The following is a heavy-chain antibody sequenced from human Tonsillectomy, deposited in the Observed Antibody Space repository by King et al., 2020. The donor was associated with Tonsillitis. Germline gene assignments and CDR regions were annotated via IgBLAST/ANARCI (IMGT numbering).Heavy chain of an antibody. CDR1: GYTFTGYH. D-gene: IGHD3-10*01. J-gene: IGHJ3*02. CDR3: AKIGTAYGAFDI. Sequence: VQLVESGAEVKKPGASVKVSCKASGYTFTGYHMHWVRQARGQGLEWMGWSSPNSGGTNYAQMFQGRVTMTRDTSITTAYMELSGLRSDDTAVYYCAKIGTAYGAFDIWGQGTMVTVSS. CDR2: SSPNSGGT. V-gene: IGHV1-2*02.